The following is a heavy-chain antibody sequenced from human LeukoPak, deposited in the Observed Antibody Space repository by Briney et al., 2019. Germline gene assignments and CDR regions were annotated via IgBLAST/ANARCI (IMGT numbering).Heavy chain of an antibody. CDR3: AKVRTYYYYGLDV. J-gene: IGHJ6*02. Sequence: AGGSLRLSCAASGFTFSTYDMSWVRQAPGKGLEWVSGISGTTSSTYYADSVKGRFTISRDNSKNTLFLQINSLRAEDTAVYYCAKVRTYYYYGLDVWGQGTTVTVSS. V-gene: IGHV3-23*01. D-gene: IGHD1-14*01. CDR2: ISGTTSST. CDR1: GFTFSTYD.